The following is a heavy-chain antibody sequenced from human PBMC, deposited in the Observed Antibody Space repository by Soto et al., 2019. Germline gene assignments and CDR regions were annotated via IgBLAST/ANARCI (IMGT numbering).Heavy chain of an antibody. J-gene: IGHJ4*02. CDR1: GYTFTDYY. Sequence: QVQLVQSGAAVKKPGASVKVSCKASGYTFTDYYVHWVRQAPGQGLEWMGWINPNSGGTKSAQKFQGRVTMTRDTSISTAYMELSRLRSDDTAVYXXXXXXXXXYDSSGYHYYFDYWGQGTLVX. CDR2: INPNSGGT. CDR3: XXXXXXXYDSSGYHYYFDY. V-gene: IGHV1-2*02. D-gene: IGHD3-22*01.